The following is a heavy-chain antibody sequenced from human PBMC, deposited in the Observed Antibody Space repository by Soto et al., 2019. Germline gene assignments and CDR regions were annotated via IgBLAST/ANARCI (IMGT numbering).Heavy chain of an antibody. D-gene: IGHD6-13*01. CDR1: GFALSTRGVG. J-gene: IGHJ5*01. CDR2: IYWHDAK. Sequence: QITFKESGPALLKPTQTLTLTCTCSGFALSTRGVGVGWIRQLPGKALEWLALIYWHDAKRHNPSLKSRLTIPKDTSKNQVALTLTNVDPVDTGTYYCAHRHTSAVGTERYCFGSWGQGSLVTVSS. V-gene: IGHV2-5*01. CDR3: AHRHTSAVGTERYCFGS.